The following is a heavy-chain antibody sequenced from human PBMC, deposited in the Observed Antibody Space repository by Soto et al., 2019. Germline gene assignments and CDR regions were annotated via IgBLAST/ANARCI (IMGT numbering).Heavy chain of an antibody. V-gene: IGHV3-23*01. CDR3: AKDPTSYDSSAQFDS. CDR2: ISGGGGST. Sequence: EVKLLESGGRLVQPGGSLRLSCAASGFSFNIFAMNWVRQAPGQGLEWVSGISGGGGSTYYADSVKGRFTISRDNSKNTLYLQMNSLRAEDTAVYYCAKDPTSYDSSAQFDSWGQGTLVTVSS. D-gene: IGHD3-22*01. CDR1: GFSFNIFA. J-gene: IGHJ4*02.